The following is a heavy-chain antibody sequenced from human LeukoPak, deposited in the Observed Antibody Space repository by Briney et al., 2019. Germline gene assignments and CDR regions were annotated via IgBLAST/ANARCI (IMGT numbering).Heavy chain of an antibody. V-gene: IGHV3-13*01. CDR2: IGTAGDT. Sequence: HPGGSLRLSCAASGFTFSSYDMHWVRQATGKGLEWVSAIGTAGDTYYPGSVKGRFTISRENAKNSLYLQMNSLRAEDTAVYYCARVLRGTFYDFWSGYSSFSDYYYGMDVWGQGTTVTVSS. D-gene: IGHD3-3*01. CDR3: ARVLRGTFYDFWSGYSSFSDYYYGMDV. CDR1: GFTFSSYD. J-gene: IGHJ6*02.